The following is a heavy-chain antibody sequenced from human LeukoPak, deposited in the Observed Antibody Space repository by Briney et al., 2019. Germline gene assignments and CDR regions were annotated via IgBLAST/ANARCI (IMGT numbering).Heavy chain of an antibody. CDR2: IPYDASDK. D-gene: IGHD6-13*01. CDR1: GFRFSDYG. CDR3: AKGAWAADGPMGNNFAP. Sequence: PTGGSLRLSCVASGFRFSDYGMHWVRQAPGKGLEWVAFIPYDASDKYYADSVKGRFTISRDNSNNTLTLHMNSLRTEDTPIYFCAKGAWAADGPMGNNFAPWGQGSLVTVSS. J-gene: IGHJ5*02. V-gene: IGHV3-30*02.